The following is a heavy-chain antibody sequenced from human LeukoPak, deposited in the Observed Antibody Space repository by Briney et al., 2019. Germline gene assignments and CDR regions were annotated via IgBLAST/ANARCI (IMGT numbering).Heavy chain of an antibody. CDR2: ISYDGSNK. Sequence: GGSLRLSCAASGFTFSDYYMSWIRQAPGKGLEWVAVISYDGSNKYYADSVKGRFTISRDNSKNTLYLQMNSLRAEDTAVYYCAKPGGAPGYEYGVGYFDSWGQGTLVTVSS. J-gene: IGHJ4*02. D-gene: IGHD4-17*01. CDR3: AKPGGAPGYEYGVGYFDS. CDR1: GFTFSDYY. V-gene: IGHV3-30*18.